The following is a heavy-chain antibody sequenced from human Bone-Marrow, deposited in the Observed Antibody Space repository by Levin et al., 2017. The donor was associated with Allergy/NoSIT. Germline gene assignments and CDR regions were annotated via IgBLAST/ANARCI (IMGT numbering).Heavy chain of an antibody. CDR2: IWSDGSNI. V-gene: IGHV3-33*01. CDR3: ATDVGDCSGGGCYSDYMGV. J-gene: IGHJ6*03. Sequence: GGSLRLSCAATGFIFSNSGMHWVRQAPGKGLEWVALIWSDGSNIHYGDSVKGRFTISRENSKNTLFLQMNSLRVEDTAVYYCATDVGDCSGGGCYSDYMGVRGRGTTVTVSS. CDR1: GFIFSNSG. D-gene: IGHD2-15*01.